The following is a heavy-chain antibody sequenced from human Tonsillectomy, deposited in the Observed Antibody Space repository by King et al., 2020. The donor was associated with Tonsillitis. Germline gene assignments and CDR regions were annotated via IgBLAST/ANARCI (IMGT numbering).Heavy chain of an antibody. V-gene: IGHV3-64*01. J-gene: IGHJ4*02. Sequence: QLVQSGGGLVQPGGSLRLSCAASGFTFSSYAMHWVRQAPGKGLEYVSAISSNGGSTYYANSVKGRFTISRDNSKNTLYLQMGSLRAEDMAVYYCARGGPPDDFWSVLPYYFDYWGQGTLVTVSS. D-gene: IGHD3-3*01. CDR1: GFTFSSYA. CDR3: ARGGPPDDFWSVLPYYFDY. CDR2: ISSNGGST.